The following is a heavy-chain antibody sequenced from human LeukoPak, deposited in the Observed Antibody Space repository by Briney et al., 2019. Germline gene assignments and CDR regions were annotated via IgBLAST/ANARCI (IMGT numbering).Heavy chain of an antibody. Sequence: SETLSLTCTVSGGSISGTAYYWDWIRQPPGKGLEWIGSVYYSGSTYYNPSLKSRVTISVDTSKNQFSLKLSSVTAADTAVYYCARRSGWYVDYWGQGTLVTVSS. CDR3: ARRSGWYVDY. D-gene: IGHD6-19*01. CDR1: GGSISGTAYY. V-gene: IGHV4-39*01. CDR2: VYYSGST. J-gene: IGHJ4*02.